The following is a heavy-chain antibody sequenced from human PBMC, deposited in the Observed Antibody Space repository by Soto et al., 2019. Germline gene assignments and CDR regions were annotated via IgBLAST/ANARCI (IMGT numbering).Heavy chain of an antibody. Sequence: PWETLSLTCTVSRGSISDISYCWGWIRQPPGKGLQWIGCMFYSGATYYNPSLKNRVTLSVDTSNNEFSLKLVSVTAPDTAVYYCARHKSGSDWLDPWGQGTLVTVSS. CDR2: MFYSGAT. J-gene: IGHJ5*02. CDR1: RGSISDISYC. CDR3: ARHKSGSDWLDP. D-gene: IGHD2-15*01. V-gene: IGHV4-39*01.